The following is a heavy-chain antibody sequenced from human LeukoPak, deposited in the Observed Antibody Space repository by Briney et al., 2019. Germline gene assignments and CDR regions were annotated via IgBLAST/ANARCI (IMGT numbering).Heavy chain of an antibody. V-gene: IGHV1-2*02. J-gene: IGHJ6*02. CDR2: INPNSGGT. Sequence: ASVKVSCKASGYTFTGYYMHWVRQAPGQGLEWMGWINPNSGGTNYAQKIQGRVTMTRDTSISTAYMELSRLRSDDTAVYYCARDRYYYGSGSYRYYGMDVWGQGTTVTVSS. D-gene: IGHD3-10*01. CDR1: GYTFTGYY. CDR3: ARDRYYYGSGSYRYYGMDV.